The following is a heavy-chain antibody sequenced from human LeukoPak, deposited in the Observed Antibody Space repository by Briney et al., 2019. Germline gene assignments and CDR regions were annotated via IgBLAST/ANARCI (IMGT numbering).Heavy chain of an antibody. V-gene: IGHV5-51*01. Sequence: GESLKISCQGSGYSFTSYWLGWVRQMPGRGLEWMGLLYPGDSDTRYSPSFQGQVTISADKSISTAYLQWTSLKASDTAMYYCARELTRTYAFDIWGQGTMVTVSS. CDR2: LYPGDSDT. CDR3: ARELTRTYAFDI. D-gene: IGHD3-10*01. CDR1: GYSFTSYW. J-gene: IGHJ3*02.